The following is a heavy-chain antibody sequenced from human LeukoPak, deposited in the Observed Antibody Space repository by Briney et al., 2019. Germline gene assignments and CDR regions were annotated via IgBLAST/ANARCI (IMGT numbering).Heavy chain of an antibody. Sequence: SETLSLTCSVSGDSSYNNIYYWGWIRQPPGKGLEWIGSIDYSGSSYYNPSLKSRATISIGASKDQFSLKLNSVTAADTAVYYCATWPGAWYGEDYWGQGTLVTVSS. J-gene: IGHJ4*02. V-gene: IGHV4-39*07. CDR2: IDYSGSS. CDR1: GDSSYNNIYY. CDR3: ATWPGAWYGEDY. D-gene: IGHD3-10*01.